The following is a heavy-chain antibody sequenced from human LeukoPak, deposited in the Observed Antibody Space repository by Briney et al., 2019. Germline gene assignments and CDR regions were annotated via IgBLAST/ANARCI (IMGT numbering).Heavy chain of an antibody. D-gene: IGHD1-1*01. CDR1: GFTFSSYA. CDR2: ISGSGGST. V-gene: IGHV3-23*01. J-gene: IGHJ4*02. Sequence: GGSLRLSCAASGFTFSSYAMSWVRQAPGKGLEWVSGISGSGGSTYYADSVKGRFTISRDNSKNTLYLQMNSLRAEDTAVYYCARDRTGTTHFDYWGQGTLVTVSS. CDR3: ARDRTGTTHFDY.